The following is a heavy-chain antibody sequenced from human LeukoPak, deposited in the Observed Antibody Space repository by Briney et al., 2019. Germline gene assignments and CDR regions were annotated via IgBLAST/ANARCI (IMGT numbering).Heavy chain of an antibody. Sequence: QPGGSLRLSCAASGFTFSGSAMHWVRQASGKGLEWVGRIRSKANSYATAYAASVKGRFTISRDDSKNTAYLQMNSLKTEDTAVYYCTRHLSPYDDFWSGYYHNDAFDIWGQGTQVTVSS. V-gene: IGHV3-73*01. D-gene: IGHD3-3*01. CDR1: GFTFSGSA. J-gene: IGHJ3*02. CDR3: TRHLSPYDDFWSGYYHNDAFDI. CDR2: IRSKANSYAT.